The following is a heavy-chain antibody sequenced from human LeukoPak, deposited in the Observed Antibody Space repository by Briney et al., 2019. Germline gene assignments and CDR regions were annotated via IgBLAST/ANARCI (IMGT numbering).Heavy chain of an antibody. CDR1: GYTFTGYY. V-gene: IGHV1-2*02. D-gene: IGHD5-18*01. CDR2: INPNSGGT. CDR3: ARLPGYSYGSDY. J-gene: IGHJ4*02. Sequence: GASVKVSCKASGYTFTGYYMHWVRQAPGQGLEWMGWINPNSGGTNYARKFQGRVTMTRDTPISTAYMELSRLRSDDTAVYYCARLPGYSYGSDYWGQGTLVTVSS.